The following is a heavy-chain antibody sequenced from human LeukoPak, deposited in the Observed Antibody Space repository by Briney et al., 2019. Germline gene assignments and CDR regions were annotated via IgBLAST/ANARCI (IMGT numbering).Heavy chain of an antibody. CDR3: ARLGYYGSGSYPDY. V-gene: IGHV4-38-2*02. D-gene: IGHD3-10*01. CDR2: IYYSGST. CDR1: GYSISSGYY. Sequence: PSETLSLTCTVSGYSISSGYYWGWIRQPPGKGLEWIGYIYYSGSTNYNPSLKSRVTISVDTSKNQFSLRLSSVTAADTAVYYCARLGYYGSGSYPDYWGQGTLVTVSS. J-gene: IGHJ4*02.